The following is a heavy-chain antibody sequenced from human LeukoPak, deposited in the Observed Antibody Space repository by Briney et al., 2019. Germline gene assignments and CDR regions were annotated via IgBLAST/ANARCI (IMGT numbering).Heavy chain of an antibody. CDR1: GFTFSSYN. V-gene: IGHV3-21*01. D-gene: IGHD2-8*01. CDR2: IVGSGISI. J-gene: IGHJ4*02. CDR3: ASQMGLEY. Sequence: PGGSLRLSCAASGFTFSSYNMHWVRQAPGKGLEWVSSIVGSGISIYYADSVKGRLTISRDNAKNSLSLQMSSLRAEDTAVCYCASQMGLEYWGQGALVTVSS.